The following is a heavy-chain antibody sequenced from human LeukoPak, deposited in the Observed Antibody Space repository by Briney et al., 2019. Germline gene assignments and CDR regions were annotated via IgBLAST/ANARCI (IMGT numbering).Heavy chain of an antibody. Sequence: SETLSLSCTVSGGSINNYYWSWIRQPAGKGLEWIWRIYIRGSTQYTPSLKSRDTISVHPPKNQFSLKLSSVTAVDSAGYCCARGWLVLSYWGQATLVTVSS. CDR1: GGSINNYY. CDR3: ARGWLVLSY. D-gene: IGHD6-19*01. J-gene: IGHJ4*02. CDR2: IYIRGST. V-gene: IGHV4-4*07.